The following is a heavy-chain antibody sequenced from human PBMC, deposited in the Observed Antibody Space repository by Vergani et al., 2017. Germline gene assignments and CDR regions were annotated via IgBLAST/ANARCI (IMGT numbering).Heavy chain of an antibody. V-gene: IGHV1-18*01. D-gene: IGHD3-3*01. J-gene: IGHJ6*02. CDR2: ISAYNGNT. CDR3: AREGGITIFGVVITDSYYGMDV. CDR1: GYTFTSYG. Sequence: QVQLVQSGAEVKKPGASVKVSCKASGYTFTSYGISWVRQAPGQGLEWMGWISAYNGNTNYAQKLQGRVTMTTDTSKSTAYMGLRSLRSDDTAVYYCAREGGITIFGVVITDSYYGMDVWGQGTTVTVSS.